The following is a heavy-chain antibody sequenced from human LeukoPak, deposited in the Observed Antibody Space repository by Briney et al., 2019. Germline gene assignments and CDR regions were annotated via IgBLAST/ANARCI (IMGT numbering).Heavy chain of an antibody. Sequence: SETLSLTCTVSSVSISSSPCYWSWIRQPPGKGLEWIGEINHSGSTNYNPSLKSRVTISVDTSKNQFSLKLSSVTAADTAVYYCARLGGVRYSYGSGVWFDPWGQGTLVTVSS. CDR3: ARLGGVRYSYGSGVWFDP. J-gene: IGHJ5*02. CDR1: SVSISSSPCY. D-gene: IGHD5-18*01. V-gene: IGHV4-39*07. CDR2: INHSGST.